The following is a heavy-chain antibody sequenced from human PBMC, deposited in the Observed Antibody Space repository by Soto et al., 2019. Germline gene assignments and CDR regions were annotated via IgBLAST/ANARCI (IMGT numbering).Heavy chain of an antibody. J-gene: IGHJ6*02. CDR1: GASINNGGYY. V-gene: IGHV4-31*03. CDR3: ARDLTTTYTHYGLDV. Sequence: QVQLQESGPGLVKPSQTLSLTCTVSGASINNGGYYWNWIRQLPGEGLEWIGYIHYSGSTYYNPSLKSRVSILADTSKNQFSLRLSLVTAADTAVYYCARDLTTTYTHYGLDVWGQGTTVTVSS. CDR2: IHYSGST.